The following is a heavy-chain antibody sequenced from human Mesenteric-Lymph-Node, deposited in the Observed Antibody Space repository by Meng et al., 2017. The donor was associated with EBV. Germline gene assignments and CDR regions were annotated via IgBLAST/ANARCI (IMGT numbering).Heavy chain of an antibody. V-gene: IGHV1-46*01. CDR1: GYTFTTYY. J-gene: IGHJ5*02. D-gene: IGHD5/OR15-5a*01. Sequence: QVQLVQSGAEGKKPGASVKVSCKASGYTFTTYYIHWVRHAPGQGLEWMGLINPSSGGTSYAQKFQGRVTMTRNTSTSTVYMELSSLRSDDTAVYYCARVVYREFDPWGQGTLVTVSS. CDR2: INPSSGGT. CDR3: ARVVYREFDP.